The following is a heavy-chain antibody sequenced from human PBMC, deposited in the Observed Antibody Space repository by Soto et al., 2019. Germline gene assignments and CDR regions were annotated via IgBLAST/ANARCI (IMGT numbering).Heavy chain of an antibody. Sequence: VQLVESGGGLVQPGGSLRLSCSASGFTFSSCAMHWVRQAPGKGLEYVSGITSDGDNTYHAESVKDRFTISRDNSKSTLYLQMSSLRAEDTALYYCVKGNTLLRYYFEWWGQGTLVTVSS. CDR2: ITSDGDNT. V-gene: IGHV3-64D*06. J-gene: IGHJ4*02. D-gene: IGHD1-26*01. CDR3: VKGNTLLRYYFEW. CDR1: GFTFSSCA.